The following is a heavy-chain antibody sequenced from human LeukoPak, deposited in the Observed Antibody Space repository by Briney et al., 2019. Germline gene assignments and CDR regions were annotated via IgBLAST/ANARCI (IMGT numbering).Heavy chain of an antibody. Sequence: ASVKVSCKASGYTFTSYDINWVRQATGQGLEWMGWMNPNSGNTGYAQKFQGRVTITRNTSISTAYMGLSSLRSEDTAVYYCARGVHYSYYYYYYMDVWGKGTTVTVSS. CDR3: ARGVHYSYYYYYYMDV. V-gene: IGHV1-8*03. CDR1: GYTFTSYD. D-gene: IGHD1-1*01. CDR2: MNPNSGNT. J-gene: IGHJ6*03.